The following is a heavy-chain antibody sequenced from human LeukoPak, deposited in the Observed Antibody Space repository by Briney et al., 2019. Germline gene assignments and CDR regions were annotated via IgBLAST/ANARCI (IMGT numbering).Heavy chain of an antibody. CDR1: GYTLTELS. CDR3: ATGLYCGGGSCYLGFAY. J-gene: IGHJ4*02. Sequence: ASVKVSCKVSGYTLTELSMHWVRQGPGKGLEWMGGFDPEDGETIYAQKFQGRVTMTEDTSTDTAYMELSSLRSEDTAVYYCATGLYCGGGSCYLGFAYWAQEPLVTVPS. V-gene: IGHV1-24*01. D-gene: IGHD2-15*01. CDR2: FDPEDGET.